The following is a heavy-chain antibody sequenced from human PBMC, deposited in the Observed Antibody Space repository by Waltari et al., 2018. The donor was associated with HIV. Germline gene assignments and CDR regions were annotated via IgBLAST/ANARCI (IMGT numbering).Heavy chain of an antibody. CDR3: ARLSIPYDTTSNSRAFDI. CDR2: IYPGDSDT. D-gene: IGHD3-22*01. V-gene: IGHV5-51*01. Sequence: EVQLVQSGAEVKKPGESLRISCKSSGYSFSNSWIGWVRQMPGKGLEWMGIIYPGDSDTRYSPSFQGQVTISADKSITTAYLQWSSLKASDTAMYYCARLSIPYDTTSNSRAFDIWGQGTTVTVSS. J-gene: IGHJ3*02. CDR1: GYSFSNSW.